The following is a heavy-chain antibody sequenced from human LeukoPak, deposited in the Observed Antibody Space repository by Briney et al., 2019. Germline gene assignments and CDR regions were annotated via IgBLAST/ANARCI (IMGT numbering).Heavy chain of an antibody. J-gene: IGHJ5*02. CDR1: GYSISSGYY. D-gene: IGHD2-21*02. Sequence: SETLSLTCTVSGYSISSGYYWGWIRQPPGKGLEWIGSIYHSGSTYYNPSLKSRVTISVDTSKNQFSLKLSSVTAADTAVYYCARSRAYCGGDCYSILRNGFDPWGQGTLVTVSS. CDR3: ARSRAYCGGDCYSILRNGFDP. CDR2: IYHSGST. V-gene: IGHV4-38-2*02.